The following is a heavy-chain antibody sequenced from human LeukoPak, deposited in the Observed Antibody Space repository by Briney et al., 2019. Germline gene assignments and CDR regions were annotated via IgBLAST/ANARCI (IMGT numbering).Heavy chain of an antibody. Sequence: PSETLSLTCTVSGGSISRSSYYWSWIRQPPGKGLEWIGEINHSGSTNYNPSLKSRVTISVDTSKNQFSLKLSSVTAADTAVYYCARGGGSYFSDYWGQGTLVTVSS. CDR2: INHSGST. CDR1: GGSISRSSYY. D-gene: IGHD1-26*01. CDR3: ARGGGSYFSDY. J-gene: IGHJ4*02. V-gene: IGHV4-39*07.